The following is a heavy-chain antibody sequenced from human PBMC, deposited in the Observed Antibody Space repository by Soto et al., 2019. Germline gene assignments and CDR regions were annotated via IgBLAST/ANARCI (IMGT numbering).Heavy chain of an antibody. D-gene: IGHD3-3*01. V-gene: IGHV5-51*01. Sequence: GESLKISCKGSGYSFTSYWIGWVRQMPGKGLEWMGIIYPGDSDTRYSPSFQGQVTISADKPISTAYLQWSSLKASDTAMYYCARANYYDFWSGYYTGALYYYGMDVWGQGTTVTVSS. CDR3: ARANYYDFWSGYYTGALYYYGMDV. CDR1: GYSFTSYW. CDR2: IYPGDSDT. J-gene: IGHJ6*02.